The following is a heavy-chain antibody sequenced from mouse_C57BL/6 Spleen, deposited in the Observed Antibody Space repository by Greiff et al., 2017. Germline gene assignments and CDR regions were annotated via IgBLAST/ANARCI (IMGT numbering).Heavy chain of an antibody. J-gene: IGHJ3*01. CDR2: ISYDGSN. Sequence: EVQLVESGPGLVKPSQSLSLTCSVTGYSITSGYYWNWIRQFPGNKLEWMGYISYDGSNNYNPSLKNRISITRDTSKNQFFLKLNSVTTEDTATYYCARGMDGYFFAYWGQGTLVTVSA. CDR1: GYSITSGYY. D-gene: IGHD2-3*01. CDR3: ARGMDGYFFAY. V-gene: IGHV3-6*01.